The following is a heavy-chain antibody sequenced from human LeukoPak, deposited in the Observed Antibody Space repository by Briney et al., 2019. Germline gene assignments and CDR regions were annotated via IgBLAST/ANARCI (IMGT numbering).Heavy chain of an antibody. V-gene: IGHV3-23*01. CDR1: EFIFRNYA. CDR2: IRHNGEAT. CDR3: AKDAGPSGEGATPAD. J-gene: IGHJ4*02. Sequence: PGGSLRLSCVASEFIFRNYAMTWVRQAPGKGLEWVSTIRHNGEATYFEDSVKGRFTISRDNTKNTLYLQMNSPRAEDTAIYFCAKDAGPSGEGATPADWGQGTLVTVSS. D-gene: IGHD1-26*01.